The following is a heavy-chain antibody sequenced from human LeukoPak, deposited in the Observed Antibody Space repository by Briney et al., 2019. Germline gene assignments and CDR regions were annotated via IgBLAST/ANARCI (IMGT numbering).Heavy chain of an antibody. J-gene: IGHJ6*03. D-gene: IGHD3-10*01. CDR3: ARGDAKYYYYYYYMDV. V-gene: IGHV4-34*01. Sequence: SETLSLTCAVYGGSFSGYYWSWIRQPPGKGLVWIGEINHSGSTNYNPSLKSRVTISVDTSKNQFSLKLSSVTAADTAVYYCARGDAKYYYYYYYMDVWGKGTTVTVSS. CDR1: GGSFSGYY. CDR2: INHSGST.